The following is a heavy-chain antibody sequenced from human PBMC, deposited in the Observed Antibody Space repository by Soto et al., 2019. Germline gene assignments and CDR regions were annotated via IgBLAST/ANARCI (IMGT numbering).Heavy chain of an antibody. J-gene: IGHJ3*01. D-gene: IGHD3-10*01. Sequence: PGGSLRLSCAASGFTFGYYWMSWVRQAPGKGLEWLATIKWDASEKKYVDSVKGRFTMSRDNAKNSVYLQMDSLRAEDTAIYYFATRSGGGGAFYFWGQGTMVSVTS. CDR2: IKWDASEK. CDR1: GFTFGYYW. CDR3: ATRSGGGGAFYF. V-gene: IGHV3-7*01.